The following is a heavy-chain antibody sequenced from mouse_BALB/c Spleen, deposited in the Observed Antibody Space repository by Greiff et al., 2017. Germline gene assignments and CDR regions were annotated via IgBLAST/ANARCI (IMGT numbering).Heavy chain of an antibody. CDR1: GYSITSDYA. D-gene: IGHD2-4*01. CDR3: AREGYDYDGRAMDY. V-gene: IGHV3-2*02. J-gene: IGHJ4*01. CDR2: ISYSGST. Sequence: EVKLMESGPGLVKPSQSLSLTCTVTGYSITSDYAWNWIRQFPGNKLEWMGYISYSGSTSYNPSLKSRISITRDTSKNQFFLQLNSVTTEDTATYYCAREGYDYDGRAMDYWGQGTSVTVSS.